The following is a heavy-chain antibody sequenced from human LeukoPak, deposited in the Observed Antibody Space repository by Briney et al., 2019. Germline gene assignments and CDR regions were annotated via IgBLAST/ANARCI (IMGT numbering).Heavy chain of an antibody. J-gene: IGHJ6*04. D-gene: IGHD2-2*01. CDR2: ISAYNGNT. Sequence: ASVKVSCKASGFTFTKYGFSWVRQAPGQGLEWMGWISAYNGNTNYAQKLQGRVTMTTDTSTSTAYMELRSLRSDDTAVYYCARDSLVPAAPYYYYYYGMDVWGKGTTVTVSS. V-gene: IGHV1-18*04. CDR3: ARDSLVPAAPYYYYYYGMDV. CDR1: GFTFTKYG.